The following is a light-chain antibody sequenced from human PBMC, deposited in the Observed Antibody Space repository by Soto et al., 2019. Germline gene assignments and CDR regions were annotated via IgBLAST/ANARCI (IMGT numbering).Light chain of an antibody. Sequence: QSVLTQPASVSGSPGQSITISGTGTSDDVGGYNYVSWYQQYPGKAPQLIIYEVSNRPSGVSNRFSGSKSVNTASLTISGLRAEDEADYYCSSYTRSSTWVFGGGTKLTVL. V-gene: IGLV2-14*01. CDR3: SSYTRSSTWV. J-gene: IGLJ3*02. CDR1: SDDVGGYNY. CDR2: EVS.